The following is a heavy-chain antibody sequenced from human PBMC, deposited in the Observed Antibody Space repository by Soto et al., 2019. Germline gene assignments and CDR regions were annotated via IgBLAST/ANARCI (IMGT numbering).Heavy chain of an antibody. Sequence: QVQLQESGPGLVKPSETLSLTCTVSGGSISSFYWSWIRQPPGKGLEWIGYIYYSGSTNYNPSLKSRVTISVDTSKNQSSLKLSSVTAADTAVYYCARGYSDFWSGYLGWFDPWGQGTLVTVSS. CDR3: ARGYSDFWSGYLGWFDP. CDR2: IYYSGST. CDR1: GGSISSFY. D-gene: IGHD3-3*01. V-gene: IGHV4-59*01. J-gene: IGHJ5*02.